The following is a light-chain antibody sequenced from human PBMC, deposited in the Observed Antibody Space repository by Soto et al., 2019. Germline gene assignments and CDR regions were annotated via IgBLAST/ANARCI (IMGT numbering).Light chain of an antibody. CDR2: EVS. V-gene: IGLV2-14*01. Sequence: QSALTQPASVSGSPGQSITIFCSGTSSDVGAYKFVSWYRHHPGKAPQVMIYEVSNRPSGVSNRFSGSKSGNTASLTISGLQPEDEGDYYSSSYTSTSTPWVFGGGTKLTVL. J-gene: IGLJ3*02. CDR1: SSDVGAYKF. CDR3: SSYTSTSTPWV.